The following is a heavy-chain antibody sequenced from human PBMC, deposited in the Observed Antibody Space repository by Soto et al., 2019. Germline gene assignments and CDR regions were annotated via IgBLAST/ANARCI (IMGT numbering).Heavy chain of an antibody. V-gene: IGHV4-39*01. Sequence: SETLSLTCTVSGGSISSSSYYWGWIRQPPGKGLEWIGSIYYSGSTYYNPSLKSRVTISVDTSKNQFSLKLSSVTAADTAVYYCASRNIAVAGMFDYWGQGTLVTVS. CDR3: ASRNIAVAGMFDY. J-gene: IGHJ4*02. D-gene: IGHD6-19*01. CDR1: GGSISSSSYY. CDR2: IYYSGST.